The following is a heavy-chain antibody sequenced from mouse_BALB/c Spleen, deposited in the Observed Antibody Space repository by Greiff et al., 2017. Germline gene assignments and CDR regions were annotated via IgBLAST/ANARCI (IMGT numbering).Heavy chain of an antibody. CDR1: GYTFTSYW. CDR2: IYPSDSYT. Sequence: QVHVKQPGAELVRPGASVKLSCKASGYTFTSYWINWVKQRPGQGLEWIGNIYPSDSYTNYNQKFKDKATLTVDKSSSTAYMQLSSPTSEDSAVYYCTRCYYYGSSYGYFDVWGAGTTVTVSS. D-gene: IGHD1-1*01. CDR3: TRCYYYGSSYGYFDV. V-gene: IGHV1-69*02. J-gene: IGHJ1*01.